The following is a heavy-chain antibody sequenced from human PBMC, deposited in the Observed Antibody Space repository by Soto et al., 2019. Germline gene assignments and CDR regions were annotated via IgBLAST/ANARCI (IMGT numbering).Heavy chain of an antibody. V-gene: IGHV1-69*01. CDR2: IIPIFGTA. CDR1: GGTFSSYA. D-gene: IGHD2-21*02. Sequence: QVQLVQSGAEVKKPGSSVKVSCKASGGTFSSYAISWVRQAPGQGLEWMGGIIPIFGTADYAQKFQGRVTITADESTSTAYMELSSLRSEDTDVYYWARDGNYGGDQANYWGQGTLVTVSS. CDR3: ARDGNYGGDQANY. J-gene: IGHJ4*02.